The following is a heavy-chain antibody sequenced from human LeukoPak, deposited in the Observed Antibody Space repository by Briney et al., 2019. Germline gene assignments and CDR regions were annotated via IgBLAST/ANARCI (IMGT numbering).Heavy chain of an antibody. J-gene: IGHJ5*02. CDR1: GFTFSSYW. CDR2: TNSDGSST. CDR3: ARGQSPVGTRFDP. D-gene: IGHD5-12*01. Sequence: TGGSLRLSCAASGFTFSSYWMHWVRQAPGKGLVWVSRTNSDGSSTNYADSVKGRFTISRDNAKNTLYLQMNSLRAEDTAVYYCARGQSPVGTRFDPWGQGTLVTVSS. V-gene: IGHV3-74*01.